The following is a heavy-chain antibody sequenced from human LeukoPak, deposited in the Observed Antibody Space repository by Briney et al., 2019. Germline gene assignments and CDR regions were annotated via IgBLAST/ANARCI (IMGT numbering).Heavy chain of an antibody. J-gene: IGHJ6*03. CDR3: ARGKRRVTTTQYYYYMDV. CDR2: ISAYNGNT. V-gene: IGHV1-18*01. Sequence: ASVKVSCKASGYTFTSYGISWVRQAPGQGLEWMGWISAYNGNTNYAQKLQGRVTMTTDTSTSTAYMELRSLRSDDTAVYYCARGKRRVTTTQYYYYMDVWGKGTTVTASS. CDR1: GYTFTSYG. D-gene: IGHD5-12*01.